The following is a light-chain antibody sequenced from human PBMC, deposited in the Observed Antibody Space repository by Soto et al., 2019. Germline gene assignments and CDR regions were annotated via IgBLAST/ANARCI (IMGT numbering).Light chain of an antibody. CDR1: QSVSTN. J-gene: IGKJ4*01. CDR2: GAS. CDR3: QQYHNWVT. V-gene: IGKV3D-15*01. Sequence: IVLTHSPGTLSLSPWERATLSCRASQSVSTNLAWYQQKPGQAPRLLIYGASTRATGIPVRFSGSGSGTEFTLSISSLQSEDFAVYYCQQYHNWVTFGGGTKV.